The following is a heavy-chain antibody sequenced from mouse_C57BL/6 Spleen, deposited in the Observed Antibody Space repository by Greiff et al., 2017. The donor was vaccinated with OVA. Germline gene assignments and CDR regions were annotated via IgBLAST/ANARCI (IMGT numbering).Heavy chain of an antibody. Sequence: EVTVVVSGGGLLQPKGSLKLSCASSGFTFNTYAMHWVRLAPGTGLEWVSRISSKSSNYATYYADSVKDRFTICRDDSQSMLYLQMNNLKTEDTAMYYCVREGLVCDYWGQGTTLTVSS. D-gene: IGHD3-3*01. CDR3: VREGLVCDY. CDR2: ISSKSSNYAT. J-gene: IGHJ2*01. V-gene: IGHV10-3*01. CDR1: GFTFNTYA.